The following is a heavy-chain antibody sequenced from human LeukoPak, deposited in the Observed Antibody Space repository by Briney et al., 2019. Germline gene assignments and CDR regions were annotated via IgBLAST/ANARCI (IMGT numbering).Heavy chain of an antibody. CDR3: ARGVVYYDFWSGYYTYYFDY. CDR1: GGSFSGYY. Sequence: SETLSLTCAVYGGSFSGYYWSWIRQPPGKGLEWIGEINHSGSTNYNPSLKSRVTISVGTSKNQFSLKLSSVTAADTAVYYCARGVVYYDFWSGYYTYYFDYWGQGTLVTVSS. V-gene: IGHV4-34*01. CDR2: INHSGST. D-gene: IGHD3-3*01. J-gene: IGHJ4*02.